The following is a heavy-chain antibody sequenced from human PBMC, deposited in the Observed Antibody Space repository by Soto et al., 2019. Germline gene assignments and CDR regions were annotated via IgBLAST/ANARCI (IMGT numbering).Heavy chain of an antibody. CDR1: GDSVTSNVW. J-gene: IGHJ4*02. CDR3: ARDAAVPGESDRFDY. CDR2: AYHNGLT. V-gene: IGHV4-4*02. Sequence: SETLSLACAVSGDSVTSNVWWSWVRQPPGKGLEWIGEAYHNGLTDYNPSLKSRVTMSVDTSKNEFSLKLTSLTAADTAIYYCARDAAVPGESDRFDYWGQGTLVTVSS. D-gene: IGHD6-19*01.